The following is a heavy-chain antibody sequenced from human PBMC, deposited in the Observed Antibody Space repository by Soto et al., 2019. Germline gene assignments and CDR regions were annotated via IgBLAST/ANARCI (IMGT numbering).Heavy chain of an antibody. Sequence: GESLKISCVGSGFSFSSYSMNWVRQAPGRGLEWVSSISGSGSYIYYADALKDRVTISRDNAQNALYLQMNSLTAEDTAIYYCARGKYYDAVWGTYRARSLHFSGLGTLVTGSS. CDR2: ISGSGSYI. CDR1: GFSFSSYS. J-gene: IGHJ4*02. V-gene: IGHV3-21*06. D-gene: IGHD3-16*02. CDR3: ARGKYYDAVWGTYRARSLHF.